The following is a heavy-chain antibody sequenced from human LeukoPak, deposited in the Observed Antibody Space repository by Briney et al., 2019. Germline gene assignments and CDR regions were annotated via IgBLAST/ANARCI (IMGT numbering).Heavy chain of an antibody. CDR2: ISSSSSTI. D-gene: IGHD5-24*01. CDR1: GFTFSSYS. Sequence: GGSLRLSCAASGFTFSSYSMNWVRQAPGKGLEWVSYISSSSSTIYYADSVKGRFTISRDNAKNTLYLQMNSLRAEDTAVYYCAKQMAVDYFDYWGQGTLVTVSS. CDR3: AKQMAVDYFDY. V-gene: IGHV3-48*01. J-gene: IGHJ4*02.